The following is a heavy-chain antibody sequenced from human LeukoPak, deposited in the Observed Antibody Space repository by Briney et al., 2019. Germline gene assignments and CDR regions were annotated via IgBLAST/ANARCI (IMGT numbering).Heavy chain of an antibody. CDR2: ISYSGTT. J-gene: IGHJ4*02. Sequence: GGSLRLSCAASGITFNNFAMSWVRHAPGKGLEWVSGISYSGTTYYADSVKGRFTISRDNSKNTLYLQMNSLRAEDTAVYYCANGQWLVSSLDYWGQGTLVTVSS. CDR3: ANGQWLVSSLDY. D-gene: IGHD6-19*01. V-gene: IGHV3-23*01. CDR1: GITFNNFA.